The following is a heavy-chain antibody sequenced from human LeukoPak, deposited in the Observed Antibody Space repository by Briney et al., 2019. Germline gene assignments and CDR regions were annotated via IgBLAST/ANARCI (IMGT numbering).Heavy chain of an antibody. CDR2: ISYDGSNK. CDR3: ARDGDSSPFDY. V-gene: IGHV3-30*01. Sequence: PGRSLRLSCAASGFTFSSCAMHWVRQAPGKGLEWVAVISYDGSNKYYADSVKGRFTISRDNSKNTLYLQMNSLRAEDTAVYYCARDGDSSPFDYWGQGTLVTVSS. D-gene: IGHD3-22*01. J-gene: IGHJ4*02. CDR1: GFTFSSCA.